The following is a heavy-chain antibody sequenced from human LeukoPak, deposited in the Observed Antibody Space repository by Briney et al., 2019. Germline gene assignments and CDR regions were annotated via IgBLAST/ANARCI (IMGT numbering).Heavy chain of an antibody. J-gene: IGHJ4*02. Sequence: SETLSLTCTVSGGSISSSSYSWSWIRQPPGKGLEWIGYIYYSGSTNYNPSLKSRVTISVDTSKNQFSLKLSSVTAADTAAYYCARVLSPADTDYWGQGTLVTVSS. D-gene: IGHD6-25*01. V-gene: IGHV4-61*01. CDR3: ARVLSPADTDY. CDR1: GGSISSSSYS. CDR2: IYYSGST.